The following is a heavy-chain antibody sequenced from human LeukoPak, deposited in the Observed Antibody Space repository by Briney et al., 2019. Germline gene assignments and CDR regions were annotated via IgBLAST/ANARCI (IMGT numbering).Heavy chain of an antibody. CDR1: GFTFSSYA. CDR2: ISGSGGST. Sequence: GGSLRLSCAASGFTFSSYAMSWVRQAPGKGLEWVSLISGSGGSTNYAGSVKGRFTISRDNSKNMLYVQMNSLRAEDTAVYYCAKDLKYTGSLRIADFWGKGTLVTVSS. D-gene: IGHD1-26*01. V-gene: IGHV3-23*01. CDR3: AKDLKYTGSLRIADF. J-gene: IGHJ4*02.